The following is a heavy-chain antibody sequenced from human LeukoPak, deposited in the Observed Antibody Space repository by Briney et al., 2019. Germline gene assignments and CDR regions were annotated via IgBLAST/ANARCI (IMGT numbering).Heavy chain of an antibody. CDR3: ARGHNSWIQQTRAFDY. V-gene: IGHV4-38-2*01. CDR2: IYHSGST. Sequence: SETLSLTCAVYGGSFSGYYWGWIRQPPGKGLEWIGSIYHSGSTYYNPSLKSRVTISVDTSKNQFSRKLSSVTAADTAVYYCARGHNSWIQQTRAFDYWGQGTLVSASS. J-gene: IGHJ4*02. D-gene: IGHD5-18*01. CDR1: GGSFSGYY.